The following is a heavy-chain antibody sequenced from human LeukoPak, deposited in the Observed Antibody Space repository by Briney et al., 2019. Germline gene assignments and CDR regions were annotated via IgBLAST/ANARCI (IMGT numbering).Heavy chain of an antibody. CDR1: GFIFSSYA. V-gene: IGHV3-23*01. CDR3: AKDLHSSSWGDFDY. J-gene: IGHJ4*02. D-gene: IGHD6-13*01. Sequence: PGGSLRLSCAASGFIFSSYAMHWVRQAPGKGLEWVSAISGSGGSIYYADSVKGRFTISRDNSKNTLYLQMNSLRAEDTAVYYCAKDLHSSSWGDFDYWGQGTLVTVSS. CDR2: ISGSGGSI.